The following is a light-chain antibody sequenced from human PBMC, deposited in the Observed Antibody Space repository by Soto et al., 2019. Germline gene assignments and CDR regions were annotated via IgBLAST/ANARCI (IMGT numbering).Light chain of an antibody. V-gene: IGKV1-39*01. CDR2: AAS. CDR1: QSISSY. J-gene: IGKJ1*01. CDR3: QQSYNTPPWT. Sequence: DIQMTQSPSSLSASVGDRVTITCRASQSISSYLNWYQQRPGKAPKLLIHAASSLQSGVPSRFSGSGSGTDFILTISSLQPEDFATYYCQQSYNTPPWTFGQGTKVEIK.